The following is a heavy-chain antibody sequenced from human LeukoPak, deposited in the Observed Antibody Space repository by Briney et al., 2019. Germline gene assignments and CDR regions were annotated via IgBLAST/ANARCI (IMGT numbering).Heavy chain of an antibody. J-gene: IGHJ4*02. CDR2: ITGSGGIT. D-gene: IGHD3-9*01. CDR1: GLTFSNYA. V-gene: IGHV3-23*01. Sequence: GGSLRLSCVASGLTFSNYAMSWFRQAPGKGLEWVSAITGSGGITYYADSVKGRFTISRDNSKNTLYLQMNSLRAEDTAVYYCAKWGDYDVLTGYYDPDYWGQGTLVTVSS. CDR3: AKWGDYDVLTGYYDPDY.